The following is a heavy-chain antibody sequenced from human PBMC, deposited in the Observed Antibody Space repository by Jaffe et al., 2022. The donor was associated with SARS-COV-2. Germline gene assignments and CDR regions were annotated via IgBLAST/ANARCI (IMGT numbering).Heavy chain of an antibody. Sequence: EVQLVESGGGLVQPGGSLRLSCAASGFTFTSYVMSWVRQAPGKGLEWVSAITGGGTSTYYADSVKGRFTISRDNSKNTLYLQMNSLRAEDTAVYYCANSGTTTTAGGKFDFWGQGTLVTVSS. CDR2: ITGGGTST. CDR3: ANSGTTTTAGGKFDF. D-gene: IGHD1-1*01. CDR1: GFTFTSYV. J-gene: IGHJ4*02. V-gene: IGHV3-23*04.